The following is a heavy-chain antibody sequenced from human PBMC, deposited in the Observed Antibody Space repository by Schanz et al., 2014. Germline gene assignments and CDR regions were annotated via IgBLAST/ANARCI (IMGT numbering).Heavy chain of an antibody. D-gene: IGHD4-4*01. CDR3: ARRDNYLSAFDI. CDR2: IYYTGTT. CDR1: GASISGSSDY. J-gene: IGHJ3*02. V-gene: IGHV4-39*01. Sequence: QLQLQESGPGLVKPSETLSLTCTVSGASISGSSDYWGWIRQSPGKGLEWIGNIYYTGTTYYNPSLKSRVSIPVDPPKNQVPLKLPSVTAADTAVFYCARRDNYLSAFDIWGQGTMVTVSS.